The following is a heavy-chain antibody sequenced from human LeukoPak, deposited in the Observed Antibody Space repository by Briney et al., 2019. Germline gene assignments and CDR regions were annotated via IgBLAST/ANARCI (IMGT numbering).Heavy chain of an antibody. Sequence: SETLSLTCAVYGGSFSGYYWSWIRQPPGKGLEWIGEINHSGSTNYNPSLKSRVTISVDTSKNQFSLKLSSVTAADTAVYYCARAWSGYYYDSSGYSDAFDIWGQGTMVTVSS. V-gene: IGHV4-34*01. D-gene: IGHD3-22*01. CDR3: ARAWSGYYYDSSGYSDAFDI. J-gene: IGHJ3*02. CDR1: GGSFSGYY. CDR2: INHSGST.